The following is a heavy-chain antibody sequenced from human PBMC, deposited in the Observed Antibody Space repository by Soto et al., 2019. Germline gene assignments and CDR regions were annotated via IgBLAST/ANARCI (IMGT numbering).Heavy chain of an antibody. CDR3: ARDADYGDYEFDY. CDR2: IKQDGSEK. J-gene: IGHJ4*02. D-gene: IGHD4-17*01. CDR1: GFTFSSYW. V-gene: IGHV3-7*01. Sequence: EVQLVESGGGLVQPGGSLRLSCAASGFTFSSYWMSWVRQAPGKGLEWVANIKQDGSEKYYVDSVKGRFTISRDNAKNSLYLQMNRLRAEDTAVYYCARDADYGDYEFDYWGQGTLVTVSS.